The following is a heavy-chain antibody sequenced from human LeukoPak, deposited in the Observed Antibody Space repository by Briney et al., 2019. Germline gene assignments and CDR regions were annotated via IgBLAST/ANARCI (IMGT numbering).Heavy chain of an antibody. CDR2: INPNSGGT. CDR1: GYTFTGYY. J-gene: IGHJ3*02. V-gene: IGHV1-2*02. D-gene: IGHD1-26*01. CDR3: ARSGQWELPHDAFDI. Sequence: ASVKVSCKASGYTFTGYYMHWVRQAPGQGLEWMGWINPNSGGTNCAQKFQGRVTMTRDTSISTAYMELSRLRSDGTAVYYCARSGQWELPHDAFDIWGQGTMVTVSS.